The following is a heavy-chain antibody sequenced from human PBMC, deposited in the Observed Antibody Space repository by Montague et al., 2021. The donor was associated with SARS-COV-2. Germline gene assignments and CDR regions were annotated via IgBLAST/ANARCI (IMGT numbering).Heavy chain of an antibody. D-gene: IGHD3-16*01. Sequence: SLRLSCAASGFTVSSNYMSWVRQAPGKGLEWVSVIYSGGSTYYADSVKGRFTISRHNSKNTLYLQMNSLRAEDTAVYYCAREYRIELWQTNWYFGLWGRGTLVTVSS. CDR3: AREYRIELWQTNWYFGL. J-gene: IGHJ2*01. CDR2: IYSGGST. CDR1: GFTVSSNY. V-gene: IGHV3-53*04.